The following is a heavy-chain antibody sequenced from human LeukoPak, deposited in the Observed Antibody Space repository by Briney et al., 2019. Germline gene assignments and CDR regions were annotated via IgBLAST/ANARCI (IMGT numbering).Heavy chain of an antibody. J-gene: IGHJ4*02. CDR3: ASSYGPYYFDY. V-gene: IGHV4-34*01. D-gene: IGHD5-18*01. CDR2: INHSGST. Sequence: SETLSLTCTVSGNSISSYYWSWIRQPPGKGLEWIGEINHSGSTNYNPSLKSRVTISVDTSKNQFSLKLSSVTAADTAVYYCASSYGPYYFDYWGQGTLVTVSS. CDR1: GNSISSYY.